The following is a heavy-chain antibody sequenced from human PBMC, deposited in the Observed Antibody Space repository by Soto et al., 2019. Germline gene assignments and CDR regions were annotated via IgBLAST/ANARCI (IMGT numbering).Heavy chain of an antibody. V-gene: IGHV3-30-3*01. CDR2: ISYDASDK. J-gene: IGHJ6*02. CDR1: GFTFNSYA. D-gene: IGHD2-15*01. CDR3: ARDFAPGYCSDGSCYPYGLDV. Sequence: QVQLVESGGGVVQPGRSLRLSCAASGFTFNSYAMHWVRQAPAKGLEWVAVISYDASDKQYVDSVKGRFTISRDNSKSTLYLQMNSLRAEDTAVYYCARDFAPGYCSDGSCYPYGLDVWGQGTAVTVSS.